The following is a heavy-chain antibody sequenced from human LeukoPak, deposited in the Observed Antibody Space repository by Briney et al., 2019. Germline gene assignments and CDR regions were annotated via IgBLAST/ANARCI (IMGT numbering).Heavy chain of an antibody. CDR3: TNARQAPTYVFWSAQKPNYYVDV. Sequence: PSETLSLTCTVSGGTIISDGFSWNWIRQLPGKDLEWIGSIYYTGSANYNRSLRSRVAISVDTSNYEFSLKLASVTSADTAVYYCTNARQAPTYVFWSAQKPNYYVDVWGKGTTVTASS. J-gene: IGHJ6*03. V-gene: IGHV4-31*03. CDR1: GGTIISDGFS. CDR2: IYYTGSA. D-gene: IGHD3-3*01.